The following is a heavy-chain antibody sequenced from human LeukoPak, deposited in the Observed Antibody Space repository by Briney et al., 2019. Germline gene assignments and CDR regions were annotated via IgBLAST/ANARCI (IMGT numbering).Heavy chain of an antibody. J-gene: IGHJ4*02. CDR2: FSGGGDS. CDR1: GFTSGIYA. Sequence: TGRSLRLSCAASGFTSGIYAVSWVRQAPGKGLEWVSAFSGGGDSYYADSVKGRFTISRDNSKKILYLQMNSLRAEDTAVYYCGKEVERHFDLKYWGQGTLVTVSS. CDR3: GKEVERHFDLKY. V-gene: IGHV3-23*01.